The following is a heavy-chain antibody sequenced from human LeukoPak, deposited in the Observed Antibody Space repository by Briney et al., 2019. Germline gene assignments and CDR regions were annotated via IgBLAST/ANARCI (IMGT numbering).Heavy chain of an antibody. D-gene: IGHD2-2*01. CDR3: AKDLGSNPGY. V-gene: IGHV4-59*12. CDR2: IYYSGST. CDR1: GGSISSYY. Sequence: TTSETLSLTCTVSGGSISSYYWSWIRQPPGKGLEWIGYIYYSGSTNYNPSLKSRVTISVDTSKNQFSLKLSSVTAADTALYFCAKDLGSNPGYWGQGTLVIVSS. J-gene: IGHJ4*02.